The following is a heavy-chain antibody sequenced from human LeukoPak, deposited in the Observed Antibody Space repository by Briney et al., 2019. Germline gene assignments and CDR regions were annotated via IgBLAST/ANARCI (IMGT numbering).Heavy chain of an antibody. J-gene: IGHJ6*02. CDR2: INPNSGGT. CDR1: GYTFTGYY. Sequence: GASVKVSCKASGYTFTGYYMHWVRQAPGQGLEWMGWINPNSGGTNYAQKFQGRVTMTRDTSISTAYMELSRLRSDDTAVYYCARDEMRCSSTSCYTGYYYGMDVWGQGTTVTVSS. D-gene: IGHD2-2*02. V-gene: IGHV1-2*02. CDR3: ARDEMRCSSTSCYTGYYYGMDV.